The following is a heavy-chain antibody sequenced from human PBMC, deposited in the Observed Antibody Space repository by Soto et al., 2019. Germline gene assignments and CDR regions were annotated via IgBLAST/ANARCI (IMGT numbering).Heavy chain of an antibody. D-gene: IGHD6-25*01. CDR3: AGQTFTIAAASYGRSNWFDP. CDR2: IYFTGNT. V-gene: IGHV4-39*01. Sequence: SETLSLTCTASGGPITSSSHVWGWVRQPPGKGLEWIGTIYFTGNTYYTPSLKSRLTMSIDTSKNEFSLRLNSVTAADTAVYYCAGQTFTIAAASYGRSNWFDPWGPGTLVTVSS. CDR1: GGPITSSSHV. J-gene: IGHJ5*02.